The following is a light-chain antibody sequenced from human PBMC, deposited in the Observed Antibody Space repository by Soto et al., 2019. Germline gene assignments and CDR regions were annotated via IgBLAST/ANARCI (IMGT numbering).Light chain of an antibody. CDR2: LAS. V-gene: IGKV1-27*01. Sequence: DVEMTQSPSSLSASVGDRVTITCRASQGISKYLAWYQQKPGKVPRLLIYLASTLQSWVPSRFSGSGSGTDFIRTISSLQPEDVATYYGQKYNTAPWTFGKGTKVDIK. CDR1: QGISKY. J-gene: IGKJ1*01. CDR3: QKYNTAPWT.